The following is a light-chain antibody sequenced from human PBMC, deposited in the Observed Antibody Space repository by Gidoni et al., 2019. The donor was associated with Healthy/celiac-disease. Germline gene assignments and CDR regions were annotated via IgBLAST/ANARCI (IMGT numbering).Light chain of an antibody. CDR3: NSRDSSGNHVV. CDR1: RLRSYY. Sequence: SSELTQDPAVSVAWGQTVRITCQGDRLRSYYASWYQQKPGQAPVLVIYGKNNRPSGIPDRFSGSSSGNTASLTITGAQAEDEADYYCNSRDSSGNHVVFGGGTKLTVL. V-gene: IGLV3-19*01. CDR2: GKN. J-gene: IGLJ2*01.